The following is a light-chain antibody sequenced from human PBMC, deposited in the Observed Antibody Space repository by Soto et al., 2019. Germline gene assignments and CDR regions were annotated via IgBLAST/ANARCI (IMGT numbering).Light chain of an antibody. V-gene: IGKV1-12*01. J-gene: IGKJ4*01. CDR1: QGINSW. CDR3: QQDNSFPRT. Sequence: DIQMTQSPSSVSASVGDRVTITCRASQGINSWLAWYQQKPGKAPKLLIYAVSSLQSGVPSRFSGSRSGTDFTHTISSLQPEDVTSYYSQQDNSFPRTVGGGTTVEIK. CDR2: AVS.